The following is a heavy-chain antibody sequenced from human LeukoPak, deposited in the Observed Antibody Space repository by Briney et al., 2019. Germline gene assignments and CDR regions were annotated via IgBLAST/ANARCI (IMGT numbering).Heavy chain of an antibody. CDR1: GFTFSGYF. CDR3: AREGATAGSGYYFDY. D-gene: IGHD6-13*01. Sequence: GGSLRLSCEASGFTFSGYFMNWVRQAPGKGLEWVSSISSSSSSIYYADSVKGRFTISRDNAKKSLYLRMNSLRAEDTAVYYCAREGATAGSGYYFDYWGQGSLVTVSS. J-gene: IGHJ4*02. CDR2: ISSSSSSI. V-gene: IGHV3-21*01.